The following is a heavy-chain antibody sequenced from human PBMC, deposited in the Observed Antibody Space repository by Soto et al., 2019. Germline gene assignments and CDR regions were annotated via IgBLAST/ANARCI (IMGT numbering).Heavy chain of an antibody. D-gene: IGHD6-13*01. V-gene: IGHV4-30-4*01. J-gene: IGHJ4*02. CDR3: ASRHSSPYFDY. Sequence: ASETLSLTCTVSGCSISSGDYYWSWIRHPPGKGLEWIGSIYYSVSTYYNPSLKSRVTISVDTSKNQFTLKLNSVTAADTAVYYCASRHSSPYFDYWGQGTLVTVSS. CDR1: GCSISSGDYY. CDR2: IYYSVST.